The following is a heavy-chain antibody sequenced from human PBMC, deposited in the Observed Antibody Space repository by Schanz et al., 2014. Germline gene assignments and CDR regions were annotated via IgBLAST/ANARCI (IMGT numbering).Heavy chain of an antibody. D-gene: IGHD6-19*01. V-gene: IGHV1-18*04. J-gene: IGHJ3*02. CDR3: SRVHIAAYHYSSPGAFDI. CDR1: GYTFTTYY. Sequence: QLMQSGSEVRKPGASVKVSCKASGYTFTTYYIHWVRQAPGQGPELMGWINANAGNTQYAQKFQGRVNMTRGTRTTTVHLELTKLRTVSTAISDGSRVHIAAYHYSSPGAFDIWGQGTRVTVSS. CDR2: INANAGNT.